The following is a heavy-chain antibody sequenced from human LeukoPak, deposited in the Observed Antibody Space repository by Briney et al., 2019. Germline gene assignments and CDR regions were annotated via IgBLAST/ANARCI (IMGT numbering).Heavy chain of an antibody. CDR2: ISGSGGST. Sequence: GGSLRLSCAASGFTFSNYGMSWVRQAPGKGLEWVSSISGSGGSTYDADSVKGRFTISRDSAKNSLYLQMNSLRAEDTAVYYCARVGWEGYCSGGSCYSYFDYWGQGTLVTVSS. V-gene: IGHV3-23*01. CDR1: GFTFSNYG. J-gene: IGHJ4*02. CDR3: ARVGWEGYCSGGSCYSYFDY. D-gene: IGHD2-15*01.